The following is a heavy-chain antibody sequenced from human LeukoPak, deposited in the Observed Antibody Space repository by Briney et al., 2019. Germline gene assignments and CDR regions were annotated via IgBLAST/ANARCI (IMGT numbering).Heavy chain of an antibody. D-gene: IGHD5-18*01. Sequence: GESLKISCKGSGYSFTSYWIGWVRQMPGKGLEWMGIIYPGDSDTRYSPSFQGQVTISADKSISTAYLQWSSLKASDTAMYYCATTAMAIDDAFDIWDQGTMVTVSS. CDR1: GYSFTSYW. V-gene: IGHV5-51*01. J-gene: IGHJ3*02. CDR3: ATTAMAIDDAFDI. CDR2: IYPGDSDT.